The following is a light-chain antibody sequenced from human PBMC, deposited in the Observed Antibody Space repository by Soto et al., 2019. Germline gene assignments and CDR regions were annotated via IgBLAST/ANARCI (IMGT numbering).Light chain of an antibody. CDR3: CAYGGSSIYWV. J-gene: IGLJ3*02. V-gene: IGLV2-23*01. CDR2: EGT. CDR1: SSDVGSYNL. Sequence: QSALTQPASVSGSPGQSITISCTGTSSDVGSYNLVSWYQQYPGEAPKLLIYEGTKRPSGVSDRFSGSNSGNTASLTISGLQAEDEADYYCCAYGGSSIYWVFGEGTTLTVL.